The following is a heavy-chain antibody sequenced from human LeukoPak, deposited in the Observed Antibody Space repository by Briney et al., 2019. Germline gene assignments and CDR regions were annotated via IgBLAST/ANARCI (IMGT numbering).Heavy chain of an antibody. CDR1: GYTFTSYN. V-gene: IGHV1-46*01. Sequence: ASVKVSCKSSGYTFTSYNMHWVRQPPAQGLEWMGIINPSGGSTTYAQKFQGRVTMTRDTSTTTVYMELSSLWSEDMDVYYCARDRYYYGSSGYIGGISFDYWGQGTLVTVSS. CDR2: INPSGGST. J-gene: IGHJ4*02. D-gene: IGHD3-22*01. CDR3: ARDRYYYGSSGYIGGISFDY.